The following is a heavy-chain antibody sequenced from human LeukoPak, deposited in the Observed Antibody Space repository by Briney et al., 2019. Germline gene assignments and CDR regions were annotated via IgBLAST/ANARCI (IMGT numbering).Heavy chain of an antibody. Sequence: SETLSLTCTVSGGFISSYYWSWIRQPPGKGQEWIGYIYYSGSTNYNPSLKSRVTISVDTSKNQFSLKLSSVTAADTAVYYCARDDGDNDAFDIWGQGTMVTVSS. CDR1: GGFISSYY. CDR3: ARDDGDNDAFDI. CDR2: IYYSGST. J-gene: IGHJ3*02. V-gene: IGHV4-59*01. D-gene: IGHD4-17*01.